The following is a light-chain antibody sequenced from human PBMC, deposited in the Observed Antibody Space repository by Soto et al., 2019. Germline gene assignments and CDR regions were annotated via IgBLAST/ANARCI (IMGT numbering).Light chain of an antibody. CDR3: QQYGSSPPYT. CDR1: QSFSSSY. CDR2: GAS. J-gene: IGKJ2*01. Sequence: EIVLTQSPATLSLSPGERATLSCRASQSFSSSYLAWYQQKPGQAPLLLIYGASSRATGIPDRFSGSGSGTDFTLTISRLEPEDFAVYYCQQYGSSPPYTFGQGTKLEIK. V-gene: IGKV3-20*01.